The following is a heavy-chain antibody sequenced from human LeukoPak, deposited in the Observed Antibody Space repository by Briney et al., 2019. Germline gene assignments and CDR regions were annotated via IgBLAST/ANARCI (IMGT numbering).Heavy chain of an antibody. CDR1: GFTFSNYG. J-gene: IGHJ4*02. CDR2: IRYDGSNK. CDR3: AKESAPHSPFDY. Sequence: GGSLRLSCAASGFTFSNYGMHWVRQAPGKGLEWVSFIRYDGSNKDYADSVKGRFTISRDNSKNTLYLQMNSLRGEDTAVYYCAKESAPHSPFDYWGQGTLVTVSS. D-gene: IGHD2-21*01. V-gene: IGHV3-30*02.